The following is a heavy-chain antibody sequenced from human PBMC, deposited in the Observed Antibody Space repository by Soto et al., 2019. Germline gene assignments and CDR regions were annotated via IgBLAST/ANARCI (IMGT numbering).Heavy chain of an antibody. J-gene: IGHJ5*02. CDR1: GYTFTSYA. CDR3: ASSPIWGRLVIVP. V-gene: IGHV1-3*01. CDR2: INAGNGNT. Sequence: ASVKSYCKASGYTFTSYAMHWVRQAPGQRLEWMGWINAGNGNTKYLQKFQGRVTITRDTSASTAYMELSSLRSEDTAVYYCASSPIWGRLVIVPWGQGTLVTVSS. D-gene: IGHD3-9*01.